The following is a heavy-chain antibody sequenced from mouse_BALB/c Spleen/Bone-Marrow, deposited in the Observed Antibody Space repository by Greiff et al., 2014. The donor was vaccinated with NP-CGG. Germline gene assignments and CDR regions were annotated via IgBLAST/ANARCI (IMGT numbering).Heavy chain of an antibody. CDR3: AIYYYGSSGFAY. CDR1: GFNIKDTY. J-gene: IGHJ3*01. V-gene: IGHV14-3*02. Sequence: EVQGVESGAELVKPGASVKLSCTASGFNIKDTYMHWVKQRPEQGLEWIGRIDPANGNTKYDPKFQGKATITADTSSNTAYLQLISLTSEDTAVYYCAIYYYGSSGFAYWGQGTLVTVSA. D-gene: IGHD1-1*01. CDR2: IDPANGNT.